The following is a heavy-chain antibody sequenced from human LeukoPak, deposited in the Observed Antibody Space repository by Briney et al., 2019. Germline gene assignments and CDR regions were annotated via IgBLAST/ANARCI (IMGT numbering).Heavy chain of an antibody. D-gene: IGHD5-12*01. CDR1: GFTFSSYS. Sequence: GGSLRLSCAASGFTFSSYSMNWVRQAPGKGLEWVSSISSSSYIYYADPVKGRFTISRDNAKNSLYLQMNSLRAEDTAVYYCARDRGDGGYSPPTDYWGQGTLVTVSS. CDR3: ARDRGDGGYSPPTDY. V-gene: IGHV3-21*01. J-gene: IGHJ4*02. CDR2: ISSSSYI.